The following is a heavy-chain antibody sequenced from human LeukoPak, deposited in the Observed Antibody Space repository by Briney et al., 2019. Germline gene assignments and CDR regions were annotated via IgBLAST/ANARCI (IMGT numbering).Heavy chain of an antibody. J-gene: IGHJ4*02. CDR2: INPSGGRT. CDR3: ARRSRFLDY. V-gene: IGHV1-46*01. CDR1: GYTFTSDY. D-gene: IGHD3-3*01. Sequence: ASVTVSCKASGYTFTSDYIHWVRQAPGQGLEWLGIINPSGGRTTYGQNFQGRVTMTRDTSTSTVYMDLSSLRSEDTAVYYCARRSRFLDYWGQGTLVTVSS.